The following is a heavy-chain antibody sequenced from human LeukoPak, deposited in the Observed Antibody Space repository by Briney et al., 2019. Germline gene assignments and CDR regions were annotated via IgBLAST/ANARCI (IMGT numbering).Heavy chain of an antibody. CDR1: GGSISSSSYY. CDR3: ARDWLHSNTGDYGDYVFDY. CDR2: IYYSGST. D-gene: IGHD4-17*01. V-gene: IGHV4-39*07. J-gene: IGHJ4*02. Sequence: PSETLSLTCTVSGGSISSSSYYWGWIRQPPGKGLEWIGSIYYSGSTYYNPSLKSRVTISVDTSKNQFSLKLSSVTAADTAVYYCARDWLHSNTGDYGDYVFDYWGQGTLVTVSS.